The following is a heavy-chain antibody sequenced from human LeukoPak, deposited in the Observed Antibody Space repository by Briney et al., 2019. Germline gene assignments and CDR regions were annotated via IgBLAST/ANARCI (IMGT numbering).Heavy chain of an antibody. CDR1: GFTFNIYW. D-gene: IGHD6-19*01. CDR3: ARESGQTSGWYGNNY. Sequence: GGSLRLSCAASGFTFNIYWMSWVRQAPGKGLEWVANIKQDGSEKYYVDSVKGRFTISRDNAKNSLNLQMNSLRAEDTAVYYCARESGQTSGWYGNNYWGQGTLVTVSS. V-gene: IGHV3-7*04. J-gene: IGHJ4*02. CDR2: IKQDGSEK.